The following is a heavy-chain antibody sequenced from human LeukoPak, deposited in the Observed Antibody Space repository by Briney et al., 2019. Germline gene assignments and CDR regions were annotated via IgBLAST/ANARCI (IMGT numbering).Heavy chain of an antibody. CDR2: ISYDGSNK. D-gene: IGHD6-6*01. CDR1: GFTFSSYA. V-gene: IGHV3-30-3*01. Sequence: PGRSLRLSCAASGFTFSSYAMHWVRQAPGKGLEWVAVISYDGSNKYYADSVKGRFTIPRDNSKNTLYLQMNSLRAEDTAVYYCARPYSSSWGPLDYWGQGTLVTVSS. J-gene: IGHJ4*02. CDR3: ARPYSSSWGPLDY.